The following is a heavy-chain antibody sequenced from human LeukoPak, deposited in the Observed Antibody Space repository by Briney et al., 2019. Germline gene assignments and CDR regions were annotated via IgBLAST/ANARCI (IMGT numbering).Heavy chain of an antibody. D-gene: IGHD5-18*01. Sequence: PGGSLRLSCAASGFTFSSYAMHWVRQAPGKGLEWVAFIRYDGSNKYYADSVKGRFTISRDNSKNTLYLQMNSLRAEDTAVYYCARGDTAMEDYGGRNDYWGQGTLVTVSS. CDR3: ARGDTAMEDYGGRNDY. V-gene: IGHV3-30*02. CDR1: GFTFSSYA. J-gene: IGHJ4*02. CDR2: IRYDGSNK.